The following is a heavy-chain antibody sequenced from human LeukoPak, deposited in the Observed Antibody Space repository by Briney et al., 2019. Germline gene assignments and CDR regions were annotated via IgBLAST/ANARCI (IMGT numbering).Heavy chain of an antibody. D-gene: IGHD3-10*01. CDR3: AREGYYGSGSPPSLYFDY. CDR2: ISYDGSNK. Sequence: EGSLRLSCAASGFTFSSYAMHWVRQAPGKGLEWVAVISYDGSNKYYADSVKGRFTISRDNSRSTLYLQMNSLRPEDTAIYYCAREGYYGSGSPPSLYFDYWGQGTLVTVSS. CDR1: GFTFSSYA. V-gene: IGHV3-30-3*01. J-gene: IGHJ4*02.